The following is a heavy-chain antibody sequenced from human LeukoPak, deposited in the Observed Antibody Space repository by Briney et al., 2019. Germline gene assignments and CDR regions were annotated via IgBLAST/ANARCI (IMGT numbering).Heavy chain of an antibody. Sequence: GGSLRLSCAASGFTFSSYGMHWVRQAPGKGLEWVAFIRYDGSNKYYADSVKGRFTISRDNSKNTLYLQMNSLIPEDTAVYYCARDRQAAGTFDYWGQGTLFTVSS. J-gene: IGHJ4*02. CDR2: IRYDGSNK. CDR3: ARDRQAAGTFDY. D-gene: IGHD6-13*01. V-gene: IGHV3-30*02. CDR1: GFTFSSYG.